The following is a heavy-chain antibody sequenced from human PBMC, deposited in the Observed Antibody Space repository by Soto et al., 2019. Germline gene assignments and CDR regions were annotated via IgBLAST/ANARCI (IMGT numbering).Heavy chain of an antibody. CDR3: ARQRGSRYYYDSSGYYYDY. D-gene: IGHD3-22*01. CDR1: GGSISSSSYY. J-gene: IGHJ4*02. Sequence: SETLSLTCTVSGGSISSSSYYWGWIRQPPVKGLEWIGSIYYSGSTYYNPSLKSRVTISVDTSKNQFSLKLSSVTAADTAVYYCARQRGSRYYYDSSGYYYDYWGQGTLVTVSS. V-gene: IGHV4-39*01. CDR2: IYYSGST.